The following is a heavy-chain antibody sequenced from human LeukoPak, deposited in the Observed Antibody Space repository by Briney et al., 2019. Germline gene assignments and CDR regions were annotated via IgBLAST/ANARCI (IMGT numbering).Heavy chain of an antibody. CDR2: IYHSGST. D-gene: IGHD2-2*01. Sequence: PSETLSLTCAVSGGSISSSNWWSWVRQPPGKGLEWIGEIYHSGSTNYNPSLKGRVTISVDKSKNQFSLKLDSVTAADTAVYFCARDCDSRASSWGQGTLVTVSS. J-gene: IGHJ5*02. V-gene: IGHV4-4*02. CDR3: ARDCDSRASS. CDR1: GGSISSSNW.